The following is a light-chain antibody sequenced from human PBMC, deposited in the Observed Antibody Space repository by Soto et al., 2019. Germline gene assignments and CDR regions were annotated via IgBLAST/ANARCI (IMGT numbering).Light chain of an antibody. V-gene: IGKV3-11*01. J-gene: IGKJ3*01. Sequence: EIVLTQSPATLSLSPGERATLSCRASQSVSSYLAWYQQKPGQAPRLLIYDASNRATGIPARFSGSGSWTDCTLTISSLEPEDFAVYYCQQRSNWPPFTFGPGTKVDI. CDR2: DAS. CDR1: QSVSSY. CDR3: QQRSNWPPFT.